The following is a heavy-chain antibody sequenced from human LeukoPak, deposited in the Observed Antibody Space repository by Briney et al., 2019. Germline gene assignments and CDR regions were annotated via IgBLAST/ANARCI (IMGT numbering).Heavy chain of an antibody. CDR2: INHSGST. CDR1: GGSFSGYY. Sequence: SETLSLTCAVYGGSFSGYYWSWIRQPPGKGLEWIGEINHSGSTNYNPSLKSRVTISVDTSKNQFSLKLCSVTAADTAVYYCARTTVTFYYYYYYMDVWGKGTTVTVSS. V-gene: IGHV4-34*01. J-gene: IGHJ6*03. CDR3: ARTTVTFYYYYYYMDV. D-gene: IGHD4-11*01.